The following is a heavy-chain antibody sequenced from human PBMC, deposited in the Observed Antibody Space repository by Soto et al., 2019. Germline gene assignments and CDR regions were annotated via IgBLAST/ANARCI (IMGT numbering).Heavy chain of an antibody. CDR1: GYSFTNYC. V-gene: IGHV5-51*01. CDR2: IYPGDSDT. Sequence: PGESLKISCKGSGYSFTNYCIGWVRQMPGKGLEWMGIIYPGDSDTRYSPSFQGQVTISTDKSISTAYLQWSSLRASDSAMYYCARSRITGSTWTFHYWGQGTLVTVSS. D-gene: IGHD1-20*01. CDR3: ARSRITGSTWTFHY. J-gene: IGHJ4*02.